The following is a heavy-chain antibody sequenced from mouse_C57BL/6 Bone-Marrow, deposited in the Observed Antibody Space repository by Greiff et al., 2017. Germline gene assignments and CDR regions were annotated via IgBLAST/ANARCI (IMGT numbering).Heavy chain of an antibody. CDR1: GYTFTSYW. J-gene: IGHJ1*03. CDR2: IHPNSGST. D-gene: IGHD1-1*01. CDR3: ARDPYYGSIYGWYFDV. V-gene: IGHV1-64*01. Sequence: QVQLQQPGAELVKPGASVKLSCKASGYTFTSYWMHWVKQRPGQGLEWIGMIHPNSGSTNYNEKFKSKATLTVDKSSSTAYLQLSSLTSEDSAVYFCARDPYYGSIYGWYFDVWGTGTTVTVSS.